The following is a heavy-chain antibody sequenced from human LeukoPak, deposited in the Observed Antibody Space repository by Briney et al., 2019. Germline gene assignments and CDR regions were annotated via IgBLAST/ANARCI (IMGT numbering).Heavy chain of an antibody. CDR1: GYTFTSYY. J-gene: IGHJ4*02. V-gene: IGHV1-46*01. D-gene: IGHD3-10*01. Sequence: ASVKVSCKASGYTFTSYYMHWVRQAPGQGLEWMGGINPSGGSTSYAQKFQGRLTMTRDTSTSTVYMELSSLRSEDTAVYYCARDRGEGYYFDYWGQGTLVTVSS. CDR2: INPSGGST. CDR3: ARDRGEGYYFDY.